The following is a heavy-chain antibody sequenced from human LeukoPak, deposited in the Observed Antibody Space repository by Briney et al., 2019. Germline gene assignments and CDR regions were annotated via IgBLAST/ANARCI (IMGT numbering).Heavy chain of an antibody. Sequence: GGSLRLSCAASGFTFGSYSMNWVRQAPGKGLEWVSSISTSSSYIYYADPVKGRFTISRENAKNSLYLQMNSLRAEDTAVYYCARDYYDSSGYWDYWGQGTLVTVSS. D-gene: IGHD3-22*01. CDR1: GFTFGSYS. CDR2: ISTSSSYI. V-gene: IGHV3-21*01. CDR3: ARDYYDSSGYWDY. J-gene: IGHJ4*02.